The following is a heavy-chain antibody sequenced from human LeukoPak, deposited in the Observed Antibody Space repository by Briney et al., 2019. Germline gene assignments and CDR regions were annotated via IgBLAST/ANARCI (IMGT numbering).Heavy chain of an antibody. D-gene: IGHD1-7*01. CDR1: GGSFSGYY. Sequence: PSETLSLTCAVYGGSFSGYYWSWIRQPPGKGLEWIGEINHSGSTNYNPSLKSRVIISVDTSKNQFSLKLSSVTAADTAVYYCARINWNYEPGFDPWGQGTLVTVSS. CDR2: INHSGST. J-gene: IGHJ5*02. V-gene: IGHV4-34*01. CDR3: ARINWNYEPGFDP.